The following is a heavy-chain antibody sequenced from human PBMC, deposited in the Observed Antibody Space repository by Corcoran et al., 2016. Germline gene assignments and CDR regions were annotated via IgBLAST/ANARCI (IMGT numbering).Heavy chain of an antibody. J-gene: IGHJ4*02. V-gene: IGHV3-33*01. CDR3: ARDRAYYYDSSGYSEFDY. D-gene: IGHD3-22*01. Sequence: QVQLVESGGGVVQPGRSLRLSCAASGFTFSSYGMHWVRQAPGKGLEWVAVIWYDGSNKYYADSVKGRFTISRDNSKNTLYLQRNSLRAEDTGVYYGARDRAYYYDSSGYSEFDYWGQGTLVTVSS. CDR1: GFTFSSYG. CDR2: IWYDGSNK.